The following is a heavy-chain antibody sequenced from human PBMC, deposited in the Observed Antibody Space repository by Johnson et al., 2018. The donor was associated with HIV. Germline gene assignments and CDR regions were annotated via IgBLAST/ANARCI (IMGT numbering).Heavy chain of an antibody. CDR3: ARDPYTSAGNPFDI. CDR2: ISYVRSNK. CDR1: GFTFSDAW. J-gene: IGHJ3*02. D-gene: IGHD3-10*01. V-gene: IGHV3-30-3*01. Sequence: QMQLVESGGGLVKPGGSLRLSCAASGFTFSDAWMNWVRQAPGKGLEWVAVISYVRSNKYYADSVKGRFTISRDNSKNTLFLQMNSLRAEDTAVYYCARDPYTSAGNPFDIWGQGTRVTVSS.